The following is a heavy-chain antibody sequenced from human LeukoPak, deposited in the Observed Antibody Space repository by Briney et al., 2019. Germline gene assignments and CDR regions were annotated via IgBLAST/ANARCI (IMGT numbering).Heavy chain of an antibody. CDR2: ISGSGGSS. V-gene: IGHV3-23*01. Sequence: GGSLRLSCVASGFTFSNYDMTWVRQAPGKGLEWVSSISGSGGSSYYADSVKGRFTISRDNSKNTLYLQMNSLRAEDTAVYYCAKVSKLDWGQGTLVTVSS. CDR3: AKVSKLD. J-gene: IGHJ4*02. CDR1: GFTFSNYD. D-gene: IGHD1-1*01.